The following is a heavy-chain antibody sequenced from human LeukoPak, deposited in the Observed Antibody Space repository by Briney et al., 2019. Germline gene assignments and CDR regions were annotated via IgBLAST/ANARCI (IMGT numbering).Heavy chain of an antibody. CDR1: GFTFSDYY. V-gene: IGHV3-11*05. D-gene: IGHD3-10*01. Sequence: TSGGSLRLSCAASGFTFSDYYMSWIRQAPGKGLEWVSYISKSSSSTNYADSVKGRFSISRGNAKNSLYLQLNSLTVEDTAVYYCARVRSSGSPLDYWGQGTLVTVSS. CDR3: ARVRSSGSPLDY. CDR2: ISKSSSST. J-gene: IGHJ4*02.